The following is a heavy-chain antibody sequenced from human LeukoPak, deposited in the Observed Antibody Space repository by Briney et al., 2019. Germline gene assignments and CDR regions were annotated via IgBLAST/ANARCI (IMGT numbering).Heavy chain of an antibody. J-gene: IGHJ4*02. Sequence: PGGSLRLSCAASGFTFSNYWMSWVRQAPGKGLEWVANIKQDGSEKNYVDSVKGRFSISRDNAKNSLYLQMNSLRAEDTAMYYCGRVVGSKCYDCVDFWGQGTLITVSS. CDR3: GRVVGSKCYDCVDF. CDR2: IKQDGSEK. V-gene: IGHV3-7*01. CDR1: GFTFSNYW. D-gene: IGHD5-12*01.